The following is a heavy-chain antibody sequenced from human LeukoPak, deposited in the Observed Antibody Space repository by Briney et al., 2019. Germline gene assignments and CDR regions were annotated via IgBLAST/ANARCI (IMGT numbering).Heavy chain of an antibody. Sequence: GGSLRLSCAASGFTFSSYAMSWVRQAPGKGLEWVSAISGSGCSTYYADSVKGRFTISSDNSKNTLYLQMNSLRAEDTAVYYCAKDLSGSPGYYYGMDVWGQGTTVTVSS. CDR2: ISGSGCST. CDR3: AKDLSGSPGYYYGMDV. V-gene: IGHV3-23*01. D-gene: IGHD3-10*01. CDR1: GFTFSSYA. J-gene: IGHJ6*02.